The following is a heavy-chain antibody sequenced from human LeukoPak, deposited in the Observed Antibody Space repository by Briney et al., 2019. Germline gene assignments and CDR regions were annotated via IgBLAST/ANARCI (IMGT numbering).Heavy chain of an antibody. V-gene: IGHV1-8*01. Sequence: ASVKVSCKVSGYTLTELSMHWVRQATGQGLEWMGWMNPKSGNTGSAQRFQGRVTMTRDTSISTAYMELSSLASEDTAVYYCARVWGAIDYWGQGTLVTVSS. D-gene: IGHD1-26*01. CDR3: ARVWGAIDY. J-gene: IGHJ4*02. CDR2: MNPKSGNT. CDR1: GYTLTELS.